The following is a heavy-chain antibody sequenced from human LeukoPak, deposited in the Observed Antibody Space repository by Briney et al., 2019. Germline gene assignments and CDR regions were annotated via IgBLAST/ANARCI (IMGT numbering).Heavy chain of an antibody. D-gene: IGHD3-16*02. J-gene: IGHJ3*02. CDR3: ARWCPMITFGGVIVGHAFDI. Sequence: PSETLSLTCTVSGGSISSYYWSWIRQPPGKGLEWIGSIYYSGSTYYNPSLKSRVTISVDTSKNQFSLKLSSVTAADTAVYYCARWCPMITFGGVIVGHAFDIWGQGTMVTVSS. CDR1: GGSISSYY. V-gene: IGHV4-59*12. CDR2: IYYSGST.